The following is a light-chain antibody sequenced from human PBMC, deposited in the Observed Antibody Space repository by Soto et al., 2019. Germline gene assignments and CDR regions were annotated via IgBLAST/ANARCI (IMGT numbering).Light chain of an antibody. J-gene: IGKJ5*01. V-gene: IGKV3-15*01. CDR3: QQYNNWPIT. CDR2: GAS. CDR1: QSVSRSY. Sequence: EIVMTQSPVTLSVSPGDRATLSCRASQSVSRSYLGWYQQKPGQAPRLLMYGASIRAAGIPARFSGSGSGTEFTLTISSLQSEDFEIYYCQQYNNWPITFGQGTRLEIK.